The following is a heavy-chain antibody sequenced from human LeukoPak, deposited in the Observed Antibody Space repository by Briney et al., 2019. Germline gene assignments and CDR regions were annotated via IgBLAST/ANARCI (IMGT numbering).Heavy chain of an antibody. V-gene: IGHV4-59*08. D-gene: IGHD3-9*01. CDR1: GCSISSYY. CDR3: ARLWLSGWFDP. J-gene: IGHJ5*02. CDR2: IYYSGST. Sequence: SETLCLTCTASGCSISSYYWSWIRQPPGKGLEWIGYIYYSGSTNYNPSLKSRVTISVDTSKNQFSLKLSSVTAADTAVYYCARLWLSGWFDPWGQGTLVTVSS.